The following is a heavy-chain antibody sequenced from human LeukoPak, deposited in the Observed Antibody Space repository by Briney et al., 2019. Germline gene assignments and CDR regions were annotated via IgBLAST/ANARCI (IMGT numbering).Heavy chain of an antibody. Sequence: GGSLRLSCAASGFTFSSYGMHWVRQAPGKGLEWVAVISSDGNSKYYGDSVRGRFTISRDNSKNTLYLQMNSLRVEDTAIYYCGKGKAGAELLSVNGGQGPRVTVSS. J-gene: IGHJ4*02. V-gene: IGHV3-30*18. CDR3: GKGKAGAELLSVN. CDR2: ISSDGNSK. D-gene: IGHD1-26*01. CDR1: GFTFSSYG.